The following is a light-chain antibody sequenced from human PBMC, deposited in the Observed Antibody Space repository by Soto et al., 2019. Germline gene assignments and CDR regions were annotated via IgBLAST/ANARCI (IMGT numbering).Light chain of an antibody. CDR1: QSISRW. J-gene: IGKJ1*01. CDR2: KAS. Sequence: DIRMTQSPSTLSASVGDRVTITCRASQSISRWLAWWQQKPGRAPKLLIYKASTLESGVPSRFSGSGSETDFTLPISSLQPDDFATYYCLQYKSYLWTFGQGTEVEIK. V-gene: IGKV1-5*03. CDR3: LQYKSYLWT.